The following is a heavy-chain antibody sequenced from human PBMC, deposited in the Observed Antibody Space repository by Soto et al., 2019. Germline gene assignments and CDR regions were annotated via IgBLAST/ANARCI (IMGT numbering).Heavy chain of an antibody. J-gene: IGHJ4*02. CDR1: GLAFSNYA. CDR3: AKDHPFDH. V-gene: IGHV3-23*01. Sequence: EVQLLESGGGSVQPGGSPRLSCAASGLAFSNYAMAWVRQAPGKGLDWVSTITDNGADTYYTDSVKGRFTISRDNSKNTLYLQMNSLRVEDTARYYCAKDHPFDHWGQGTLVTVSS. CDR2: ITDNGADT.